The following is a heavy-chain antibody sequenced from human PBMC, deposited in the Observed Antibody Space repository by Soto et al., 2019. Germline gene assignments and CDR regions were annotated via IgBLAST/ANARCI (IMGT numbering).Heavy chain of an antibody. V-gene: IGHV1-69*01. CDR2: IIPIFGSP. D-gene: IGHD3-16*01. CDR1: GGTLTRNA. CDR3: ARSRGTWGTPIEV. Sequence: QVNLVQSGAELKRPGSSVTVSCKASGGTLTRNAVTWVRQAPGQGLEWLGGIIPIFGSPKVAPKLRGRVTISADESTETAYLQLNSLTSADTARYYCARSRGTWGTPIEVWGQGTMVTVSA. J-gene: IGHJ3*01.